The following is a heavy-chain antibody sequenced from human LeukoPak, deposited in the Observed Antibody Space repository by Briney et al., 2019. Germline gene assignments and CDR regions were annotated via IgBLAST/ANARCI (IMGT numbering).Heavy chain of an antibody. D-gene: IGHD5-24*01. Sequence: PGGSLRLSCAASGFTFSSYGMYWVRQAPGKGLEYVSAITVNGGSTYYADSVKGRFTISRDNSKNTLYLQMSSLRAEDTAVYYCVKDSEMAPKWGALDYWGQGTLVTVSS. CDR2: ITVNGGST. J-gene: IGHJ4*02. CDR3: VKDSEMAPKWGALDY. CDR1: GFTFSSYG. V-gene: IGHV3-64D*06.